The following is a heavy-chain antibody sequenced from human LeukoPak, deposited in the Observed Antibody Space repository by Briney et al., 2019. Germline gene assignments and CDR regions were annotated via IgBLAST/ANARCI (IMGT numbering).Heavy chain of an antibody. CDR3: ARSFDI. Sequence: GKSLRLSCTASGFSFTNYAMHWVRQAPGKGLEWVAGIHFDGSNKYYADSVKGRFTISRDNTKNSLYLQMNSLRVEDTAIYHCARSFDIWGQGTMVTVSP. V-gene: IGHV3-33*01. CDR1: GFSFTNYA. J-gene: IGHJ3*02. CDR2: IHFDGSNK.